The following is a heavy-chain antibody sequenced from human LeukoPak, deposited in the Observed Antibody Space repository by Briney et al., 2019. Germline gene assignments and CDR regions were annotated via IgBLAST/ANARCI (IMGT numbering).Heavy chain of an antibody. CDR2: IYYRGTT. D-gene: IGHD3-3*01. CDR1: GYSISSGYY. J-gene: IGHJ4*02. V-gene: IGHV4-38-2*02. Sequence: PSETLPLTCAVSGYSISSGYYWGWVRQPPGKGLEWIASIYYRGTTYYKASLKSRLTVSRDTSKNEFSLKVRSVTVADTAVYYCAREDEYDAWNEESSRDYWGQGILVTVSS. CDR3: AREDEYDAWNEESSRDY.